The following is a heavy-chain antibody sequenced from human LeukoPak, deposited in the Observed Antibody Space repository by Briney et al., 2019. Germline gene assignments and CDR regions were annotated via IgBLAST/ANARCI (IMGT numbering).Heavy chain of an antibody. Sequence: SETLSLTCTVSGGSISSGGYYWSWIRQPPGKGLEWIGYIYYSGSTYYNPSLKSRVTISVDTSKNQFSLKLSSVTAADTAVYYCARALPSYCGGDCSRRAFDYWGQGTLVTVSS. V-gene: IGHV4-30-4*01. J-gene: IGHJ4*02. CDR1: GGSISSGGYY. CDR2: IYYSGST. CDR3: ARALPSYCGGDCSRRAFDY. D-gene: IGHD2-21*02.